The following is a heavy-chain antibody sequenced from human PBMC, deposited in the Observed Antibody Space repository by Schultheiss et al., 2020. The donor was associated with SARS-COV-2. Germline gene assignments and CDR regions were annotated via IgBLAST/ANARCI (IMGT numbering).Heavy chain of an antibody. CDR2: IYYSGST. J-gene: IGHJ5*02. D-gene: IGHD3-22*01. Sequence: SETLSLTCTVSGGSISSGGYYWSWIRQHPGKGLEWIGYIYYSGSTYYNPSLKSRLTMSVDASRNQFSLRLSSVTAADTAVYYCARVVITSVGWFDPWGQGTLVTVSS. CDR1: GGSISSGGYY. V-gene: IGHV4-31*03. CDR3: ARVVITSVGWFDP.